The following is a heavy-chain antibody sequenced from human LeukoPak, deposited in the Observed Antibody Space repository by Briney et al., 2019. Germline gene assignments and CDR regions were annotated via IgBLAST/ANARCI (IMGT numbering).Heavy chain of an antibody. CDR1: GFTFDDYG. Sequence: GGSLRLSCAASGFTFDDYGMSWVRQAPGKGLEWVSGINWNGGSTGYADSVKGRFTISRDNAKNSLYLQMNSLRAEDTALYYCARARYSSRTSCDGEFDYWGQGTLVTVSS. CDR3: ARARYSSRTSCDGEFDY. CDR2: INWNGGST. J-gene: IGHJ4*02. V-gene: IGHV3-20*04. D-gene: IGHD2-2*01.